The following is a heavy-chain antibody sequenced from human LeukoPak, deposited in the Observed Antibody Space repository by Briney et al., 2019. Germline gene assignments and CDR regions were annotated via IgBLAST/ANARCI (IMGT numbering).Heavy chain of an antibody. D-gene: IGHD2-2*02. V-gene: IGHV4-39*01. Sequence: SPSETLSLTCTVSGGSISSSSYYWGWIRQPPGKGLEWIGSIYYSGSTYYNPSLKSRVTISVDTSKNQFSLKLSSVTAADTAAYYCARRPGVGHIVVVPAAIHCIDYWGQGTLVTVSS. CDR3: ARRPGVGHIVVVPAAIHCIDY. J-gene: IGHJ4*02. CDR1: GGSISSSSYY. CDR2: IYYSGST.